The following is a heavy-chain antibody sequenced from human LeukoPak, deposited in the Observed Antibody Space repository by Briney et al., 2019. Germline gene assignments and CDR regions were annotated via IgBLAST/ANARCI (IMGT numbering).Heavy chain of an antibody. CDR1: GFTFSSYG. D-gene: IGHD6-19*01. J-gene: IGHJ5*02. CDR3: ANFERTVAGPYNWFDP. V-gene: IGHV3-33*06. CDR2: LWYDGNKK. Sequence: GGSLRLSCAASGFTFSSYGMHWVRQAPGKGLQWVAILWYDGNKKNYTESVKGRFTISRDNSKNTLYLQMNSLRADDTAVYYCANFERTVAGPYNWFDPWGQGTLVTVSS.